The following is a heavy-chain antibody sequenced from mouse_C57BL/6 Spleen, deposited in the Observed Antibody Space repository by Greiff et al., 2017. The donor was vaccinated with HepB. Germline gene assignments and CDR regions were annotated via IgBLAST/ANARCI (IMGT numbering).Heavy chain of an antibody. CDR1: GYAFSSSW. J-gene: IGHJ4*01. CDR3: ARSDYVMDY. V-gene: IGHV1-82*01. Sequence: VQLQQSGPELVKPGASVKISCKASGYAFSSSWMNWVKQRPGKGLEWIGRIYPGDGDTNYNGKFKGKATLTADKSSSTAYMQLSSLTSEDSAVYFCARSDYVMDYWGQGTSVTVSS. CDR2: IYPGDGDT.